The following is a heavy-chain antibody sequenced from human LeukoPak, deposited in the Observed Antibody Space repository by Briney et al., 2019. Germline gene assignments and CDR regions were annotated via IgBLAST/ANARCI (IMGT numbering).Heavy chain of an antibody. D-gene: IGHD3-3*01. J-gene: IGHJ4*02. V-gene: IGHV3-23*01. Sequence: GGSLRLSCAASGFTFSSYAMSWVRQAPGKGLEWVSAISGSGGSTYYADSVKGRFTISRDNSKNTLYLQMNSLRAKDTAVYYCAKGHDFWSGYIDYWGQGTLVTVSS. CDR1: GFTFSSYA. CDR2: ISGSGGST. CDR3: AKGHDFWSGYIDY.